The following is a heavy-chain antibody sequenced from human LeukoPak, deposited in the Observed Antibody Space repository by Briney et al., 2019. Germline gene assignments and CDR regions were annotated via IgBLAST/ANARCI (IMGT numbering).Heavy chain of an antibody. CDR1: GFTFGSYA. CDR2: ISYDGSNK. CDR3: ARGSYYYDSSGYEIFDY. D-gene: IGHD3-22*01. Sequence: GGSLRLSCAASGFTFGSYAMHWVRQAPGKGLEWVAVISYDGSNKYYADSVKGRFTISRDNSKNTLYLQMNSLRAEDTAVYYCARGSYYYDSSGYEIFDYWGQGTLVTVSS. J-gene: IGHJ4*02. V-gene: IGHV3-30*04.